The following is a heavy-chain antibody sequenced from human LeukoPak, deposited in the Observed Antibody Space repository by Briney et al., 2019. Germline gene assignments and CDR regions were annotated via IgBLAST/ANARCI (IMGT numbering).Heavy chain of an antibody. Sequence: ASVKVSCKASGYSFVLYGISWVRQAPGQGPEWMGWISTYNGNTKYAQKFQGRVTMTTDTSTSTAYMELRSLGSDDTAVYYCARDEDYGIYVNVDYWGQGTLVTVSS. CDR1: GYSFVLYG. V-gene: IGHV1-18*01. D-gene: IGHD4-17*01. J-gene: IGHJ4*02. CDR2: ISTYNGNT. CDR3: ARDEDYGIYVNVDY.